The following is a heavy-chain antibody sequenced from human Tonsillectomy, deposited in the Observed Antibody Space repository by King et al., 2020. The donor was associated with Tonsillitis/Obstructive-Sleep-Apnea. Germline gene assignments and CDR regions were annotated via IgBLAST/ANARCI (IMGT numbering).Heavy chain of an antibody. CDR3: ARDYSRNPALFRYNWFDP. CDR1: GYSFTNHA. D-gene: IGHD6-13*01. V-gene: IGHV7-4-1*02. CDR2: INTNTGNP. J-gene: IGHJ5*02. Sequence: QLVQSGSELKKPGASVKVSCKASGYSFTNHAMNWVRQAPGQGLEWMGWINTNTGNPTYAQGFTGRFVFSLDTSVSTTYLQISSLKAEDTAVYYCARDYSRNPALFRYNWFDPWGQGTLVTVSS.